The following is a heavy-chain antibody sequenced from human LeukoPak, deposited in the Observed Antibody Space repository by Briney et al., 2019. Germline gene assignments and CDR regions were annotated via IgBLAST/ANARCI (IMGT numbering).Heavy chain of an antibody. V-gene: IGHV3-9*01. CDR3: ARGTPSSSGWLYYGMDV. J-gene: IGHJ6*02. D-gene: IGHD6-19*01. Sequence: GRSLRLSCAASGFTFDDYAMHWVRQAPGKGLEWVSGISWNSGSIGYADSVKGRFTISRDNSKNTLYLQMNSLRAEDTAVYYCARGTPSSSGWLYYGMDVWGQGTTVTVSS. CDR1: GFTFDDYA. CDR2: ISWNSGSI.